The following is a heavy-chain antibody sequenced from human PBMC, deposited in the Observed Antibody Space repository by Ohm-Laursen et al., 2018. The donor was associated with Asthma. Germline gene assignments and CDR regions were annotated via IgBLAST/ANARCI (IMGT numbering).Heavy chain of an antibody. J-gene: IGHJ4*02. V-gene: IGHV3-23*01. CDR3: ATYGGNSEDYYFDY. Sequence: SLRLSCAAPGFTFSSYAMSWVRQAPGKGLEWVSAISGSGGSTYYADSVKGRFTISRDNSKNTLYLQMNSLRAEDTAVYYCATYGGNSEDYYFDYWGQGTLVTVSS. D-gene: IGHD4-23*01. CDR2: ISGSGGST. CDR1: GFTFSSYA.